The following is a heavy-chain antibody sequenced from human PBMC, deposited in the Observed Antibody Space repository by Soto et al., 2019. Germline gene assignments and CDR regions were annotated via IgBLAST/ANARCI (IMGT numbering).Heavy chain of an antibody. J-gene: IGHJ4*02. Sequence: QVQLVQSGAEVKKPGSSVKVSCKASGGTFSSYAISWVRQAPGQGLEWMGGIIPIFGTANYAQKFQGRVTITADDATSTAYMELSSLRSEDTAVYYCARGDSRWLQFPYYFDYWGQGTLVTVSS. V-gene: IGHV1-69*12. CDR1: GGTFSSYA. D-gene: IGHD5-12*01. CDR3: ARGDSRWLQFPYYFDY. CDR2: IIPIFGTA.